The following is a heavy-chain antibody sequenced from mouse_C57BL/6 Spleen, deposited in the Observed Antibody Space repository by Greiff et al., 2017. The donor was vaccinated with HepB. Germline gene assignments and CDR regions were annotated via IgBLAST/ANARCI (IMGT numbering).Heavy chain of an antibody. CDR3: ARWDDYDLYYAMDY. Sequence: QVQLQQSGAELARPGASVKLSCKASGYTFTSYGISWVKQRTGQGLEWIGEIYPRSGNTYYNEKFKGKATLTADKSSSTAYMELRSLTSEDSAVYVCARWDDYDLYYAMDYWGQGTSVTVSS. J-gene: IGHJ4*01. V-gene: IGHV1-81*01. CDR1: GYTFTSYG. D-gene: IGHD2-4*01. CDR2: IYPRSGNT.